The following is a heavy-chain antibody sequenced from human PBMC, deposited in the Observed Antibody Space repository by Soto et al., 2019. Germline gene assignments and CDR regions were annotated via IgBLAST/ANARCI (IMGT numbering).Heavy chain of an antibody. CDR1: GFSFSNLW. CDR3: ARGGRSSSWYWRD. V-gene: IGHV3-7*02. D-gene: IGHD6-13*01. Sequence: EVQLVESGGGLVQPRGSLRVSWAASGFSFSNLWMSWVRQAPGKGLEWVANINQDASEKYYVDSVKGRFTISRDNAKNSLDLQVSSLRDEDTAVYYCARGGRSSSWYWRDWGQGTLVTVSS. CDR2: INQDASEK. J-gene: IGHJ4*02.